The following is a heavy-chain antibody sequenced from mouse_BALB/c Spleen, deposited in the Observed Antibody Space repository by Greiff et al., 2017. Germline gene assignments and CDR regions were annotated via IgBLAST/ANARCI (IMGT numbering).Heavy chain of an antibody. CDR2: INPSTGYT. D-gene: IGHD2-14*01. V-gene: IGHV1-7*01. CDR3: ARTGRYGGGAWLAY. CDR1: GYTFTSYW. Sequence: QVQLKESGAELAKPGASVKMSCKASGYTFTSYWMHWVNQRPGQGLEWIGYINPSTGYTEYNQKFKDKATLTADKSSSTAYMQLSSLTSEDSAVYYCARTGRYGGGAWLAYWGQGTLVTVSA. J-gene: IGHJ3*01.